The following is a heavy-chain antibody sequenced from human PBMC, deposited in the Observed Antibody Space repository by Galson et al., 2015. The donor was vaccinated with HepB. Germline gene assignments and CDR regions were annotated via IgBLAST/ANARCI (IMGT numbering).Heavy chain of an antibody. V-gene: IGHV3-49*04. CDR3: TREGDFDWLFYFDY. Sequence: LRLSCAASGFTFGDYAMSWVRQAPGKGLEWVGFIRSKAYGGTTEYAASVKGRFTISRDDSKSIAYLQMNSLKTEDTAVYYCTREGDFDWLFYFDYWGQGTLVTVSS. D-gene: IGHD3-9*01. CDR2: IRSKAYGGTT. CDR1: GFTFGDYA. J-gene: IGHJ4*02.